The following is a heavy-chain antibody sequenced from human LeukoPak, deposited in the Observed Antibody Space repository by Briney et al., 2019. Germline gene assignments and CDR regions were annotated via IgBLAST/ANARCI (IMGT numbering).Heavy chain of an antibody. CDR1: GFTFSSYS. D-gene: IGHD1-26*01. V-gene: IGHV3-21*01. CDR3: ARDISGSYTPPDY. J-gene: IGHJ4*02. CDR2: ISSSSSYI. Sequence: PGGSLRLSCAASGFTFSSYSMNWVRQAPGKGLEWVSSISSSSSYIYYADSVKGRFTISRDNAKNSLYLQMNSLRAEDTAVYYCARDISGSYTPPDYWGQGTLVTVSS.